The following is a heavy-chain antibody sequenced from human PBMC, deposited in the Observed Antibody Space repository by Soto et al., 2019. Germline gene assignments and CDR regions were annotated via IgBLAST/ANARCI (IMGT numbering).Heavy chain of an antibody. CDR2: IYYSGYT. V-gene: IGHV4-59*01. Sequence: SETLSLTCTVSGDSITSYYWSWIRQPPGKGLEWIGYIYYSGYTNYNPSLKSRVTISVDTSKNQFSLKLTSVTAADTAVYYCARDQDPYYDILTGPDAFDIWGQGTMVTVSS. J-gene: IGHJ3*02. CDR1: GDSITSYY. CDR3: ARDQDPYYDILTGPDAFDI. D-gene: IGHD3-9*01.